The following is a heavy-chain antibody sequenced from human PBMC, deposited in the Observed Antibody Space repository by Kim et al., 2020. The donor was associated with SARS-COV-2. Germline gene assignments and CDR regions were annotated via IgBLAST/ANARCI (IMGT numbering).Heavy chain of an antibody. J-gene: IGHJ5*02. V-gene: IGHV4-34*01. CDR1: GGSFSGYY. CDR3: ARGRVKGCSSTSCYRHWFDP. CDR2: INHSGST. D-gene: IGHD2-2*01. Sequence: SETLSLTCAVYGGSFSGYYWSWIRQPPGKGLEWIGEINHSGSTNYNPSLKSRVTISVDTSKNQFSLKLSSVAAADTAVYYCARGRVKGCSSTSCYRHWFDPWGQGTLVTVSS.